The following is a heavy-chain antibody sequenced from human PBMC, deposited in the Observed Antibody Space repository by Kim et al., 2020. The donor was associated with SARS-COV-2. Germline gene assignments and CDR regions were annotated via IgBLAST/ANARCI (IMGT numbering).Heavy chain of an antibody. J-gene: IGHJ2*01. Sequence: SETLSLTCSVSGGSISSSDYYWGWIRQPPGKGLEWIATIYYSGNTYYNPSLKGRVTISVDTSTQQFSLRLSSVTAAEAAVYYWARHLRNSYFYLWGRGTL. CDR1: GGSISSSDYY. CDR3: ARHLRNSYFYL. D-gene: IGHD1-1*01. CDR2: IYYSGNT. V-gene: IGHV4-39*01.